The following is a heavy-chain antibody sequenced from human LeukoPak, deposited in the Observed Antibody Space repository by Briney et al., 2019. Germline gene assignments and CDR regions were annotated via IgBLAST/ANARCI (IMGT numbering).Heavy chain of an antibody. D-gene: IGHD3-10*01. CDR1: GFTFSTYG. CDR3: ARGRGVYFDY. J-gene: IGHJ4*02. Sequence: PGGSLRLSCAASGFTFSTYGMHWVRQAPGKGLEWVSYISSSSTIYYADSVKGRFTISRDNAKNSLYLQMNSLRAEDTAVYYCARGRGVYFDYWGQGTLVTVSS. V-gene: IGHV3-48*01. CDR2: ISSSSTI.